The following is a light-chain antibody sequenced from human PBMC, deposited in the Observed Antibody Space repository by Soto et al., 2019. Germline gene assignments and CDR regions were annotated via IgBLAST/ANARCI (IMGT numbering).Light chain of an antibody. J-gene: IGKJ1*01. CDR3: QQSYSMRT. CDR2: AAS. V-gene: IGKV1-39*01. CDR1: QSISTY. Sequence: DIQMTQSPSSLSTSVGDRVTITGRASQSISTYLNWYQQKPGKAPKLLMLAASSLQSGVPSRFSGSGSGTEFSLTIRALQPEDFATYYCQQSYSMRTFGQGTKVDIK.